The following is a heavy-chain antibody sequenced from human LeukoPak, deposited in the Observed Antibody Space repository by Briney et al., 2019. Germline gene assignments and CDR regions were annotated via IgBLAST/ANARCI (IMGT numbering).Heavy chain of an antibody. Sequence: SETLSLTCAVYGGSFSGYYWSWIRQPPGKGLEWMGEINHSGSTNYNPSLKSQVTISVDTSKNQFSLKLSSVTAADTAVYYCARSGRNCSSTSCYLDWFDPWGQGTLVTVSS. CDR1: GGSFSGYY. CDR2: INHSGST. D-gene: IGHD2-2*01. J-gene: IGHJ5*02. CDR3: ARSGRNCSSTSCYLDWFDP. V-gene: IGHV4-34*01.